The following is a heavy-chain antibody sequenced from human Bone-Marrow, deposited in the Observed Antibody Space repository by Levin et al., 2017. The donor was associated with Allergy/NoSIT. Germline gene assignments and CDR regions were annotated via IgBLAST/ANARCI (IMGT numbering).Heavy chain of an antibody. CDR3: ARDWGSLRSFSLGKGPFDP. J-gene: IGHJ5*02. V-gene: IGHV1-2*06. CDR1: GYTFTGYY. D-gene: IGHD3-10*02. CDR2: INPNSGGT. Sequence: ASVKVSCKASGYTFTGYYMHWVRQAPGQGLEWMGRINPNSGGTNYAQKFQGRVTMTRDTSISTAYMELSRLRSDDTAVYYCARDWGSLRSFSLGKGPFDPWGQGTLVTVSS.